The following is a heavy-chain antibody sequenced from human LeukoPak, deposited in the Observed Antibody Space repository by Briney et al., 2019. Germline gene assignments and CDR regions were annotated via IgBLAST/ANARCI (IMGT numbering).Heavy chain of an antibody. CDR3: VREGYGPGNYPFDY. V-gene: IGHV3-74*01. CDR2: IDSGGGDT. CDR1: GFNFSSHW. Sequence: GGSLRLSCAASGFNFSSHWMHWVRQAPGKGLVWLSRIDSGGGDTIDADSVKGRFTISRDNSKNTPYLQMNSPRAEDTAVYYCVREGYGPGNYPFDYWGQGTLVTVSS. J-gene: IGHJ4*02. D-gene: IGHD3-10*01.